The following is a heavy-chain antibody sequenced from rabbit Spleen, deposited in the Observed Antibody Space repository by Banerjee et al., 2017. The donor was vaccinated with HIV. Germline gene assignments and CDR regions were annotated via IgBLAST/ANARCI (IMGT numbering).Heavy chain of an antibody. Sequence: QEQLVESGGGLVQPEGSLTLTCKGFRFDFSSGYDMCWVRQAPGKGLEWVGCIYTGDGNTYYASWAKGRFIMSRTSSTKVTLQMTSLTAADTATYFCARDLVTVIGWNFSLWGPGTLVTVS. V-gene: IGHV1S45*01. CDR3: ARDLVTVIGWNFSL. CDR1: RFDFSSGYD. J-gene: IGHJ4*01. CDR2: IYTGDGNT. D-gene: IGHD1-1*01.